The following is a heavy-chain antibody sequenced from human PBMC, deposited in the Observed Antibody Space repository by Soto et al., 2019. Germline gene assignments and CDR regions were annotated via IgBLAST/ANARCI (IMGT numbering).Heavy chain of an antibody. CDR3: ARDSGGHAFDI. CDR1: GYTFTSHY. J-gene: IGHJ3*02. V-gene: IGHV1-46*01. Sequence: QVQLVQSGAEVKKPGASVTVSCKASGYTFTSHYMHWVRQAPGQGLEWMGIISPSGGSPTYAQKFQGRVTMTRGTSTNTVYMELSSLRSEDTAVYYCARDSGGHAFDIWGQGTMVTVSS. CDR2: ISPSGGSP. D-gene: IGHD6-19*01.